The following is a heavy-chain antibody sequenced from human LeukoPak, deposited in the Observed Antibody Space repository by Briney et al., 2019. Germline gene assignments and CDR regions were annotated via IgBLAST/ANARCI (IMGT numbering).Heavy chain of an antibody. CDR2: ISSSGSTI. J-gene: IGHJ6*02. V-gene: IGHV3-48*03. CDR3: ARDFNYYYGMDV. Sequence: GGSLRLSCAASGFTFGSYEMNWVRQAPGKGLEWVSYISSSGSTIYYADSVKGRFTISRDNAKNSLYLQMNSLRAEDTAVYYCARDFNYYYGMDVWGQGTTVTVSS. CDR1: GFTFGSYE.